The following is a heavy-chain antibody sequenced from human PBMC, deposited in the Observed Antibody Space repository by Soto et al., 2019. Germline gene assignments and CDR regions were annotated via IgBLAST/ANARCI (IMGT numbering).Heavy chain of an antibody. Sequence: PGGSLRLSCAASGFTFSSYSMNWVRQAPGKGLEWVSSISSSSSYIYYADSVKGRFTISRDNAKNSLYLQMNSLRAEDTAVYYCERDAVQADLRGVWSDLWGQGTLVTVCS. CDR3: ERDAVQADLRGVWSDL. CDR1: GFTFSSYS. V-gene: IGHV3-21*01. J-gene: IGHJ5*02. D-gene: IGHD2-2*01. CDR2: ISSSSSYI.